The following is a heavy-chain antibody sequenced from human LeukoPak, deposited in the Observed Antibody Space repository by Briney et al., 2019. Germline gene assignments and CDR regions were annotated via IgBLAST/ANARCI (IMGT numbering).Heavy chain of an antibody. D-gene: IGHD3-10*01. V-gene: IGHV3-30*04. CDR3: ARYYYGSGSYYRPSY. Sequence: GGSLRLSCAASGFTFSSYAMHWVRQAPGKGLEWVAVISYDGSNKYYADSVKGRFTISRDNSKNTLYLQMNSLRAEDTAVYYCARYYYGSGSYYRPSYWGQGTLVTVSS. CDR2: ISYDGSNK. J-gene: IGHJ4*02. CDR1: GFTFSSYA.